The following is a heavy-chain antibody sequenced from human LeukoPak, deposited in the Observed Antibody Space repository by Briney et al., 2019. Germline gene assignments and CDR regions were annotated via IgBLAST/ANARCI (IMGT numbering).Heavy chain of an antibody. D-gene: IGHD6-13*01. CDR2: IYYSGST. J-gene: IGHJ4*02. CDR3: ARGPEYSSSWPKGYYFDY. Sequence: PSETLSLTCTVSGGSISSYYWSWIRQPPGKGLEWIGYIYYSGSTNYNPSLKSRVTISVDTSKNQFSLKLSSVTAADTAVYYCARGPEYSSSWPKGYYFDYWGQGTLVTVSS. CDR1: GGSISSYY. V-gene: IGHV4-59*08.